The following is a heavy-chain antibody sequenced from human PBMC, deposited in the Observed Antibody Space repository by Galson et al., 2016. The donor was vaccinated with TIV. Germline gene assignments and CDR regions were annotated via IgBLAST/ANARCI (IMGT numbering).Heavy chain of an antibody. CDR2: LYADNSET. Sequence: QYGAEATKPRESLRVSCKGSGYNFPPSWIGRVRQRPGIGLEWMGILYADNSETRYTPTFQGRVTMSVDKSISTAYLQWSSLKASDTAMYYCAIEEAEAPLGDPFHIWGQGTMVTVSS. CDR1: GYNFPPSW. CDR3: AIEEAEAPLGDPFHI. J-gene: IGHJ3*02. D-gene: IGHD6-19*01. V-gene: IGHV5-51*03.